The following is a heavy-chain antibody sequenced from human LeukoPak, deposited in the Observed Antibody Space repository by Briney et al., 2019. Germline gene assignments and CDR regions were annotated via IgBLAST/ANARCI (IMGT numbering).Heavy chain of an antibody. CDR2: IYSGGST. CDR3: ARDLLGSNWFDP. D-gene: IGHD2-15*01. CDR1: GFTVSSNY. J-gene: IGHJ5*02. V-gene: IGHV3-66*01. Sequence: PGGSLRLSCAASGFTVSSNYMSWVRQAPGKGLEWVSVIYSGGSTYYADSVKGRFTISRDNSKNTLYLQMNSLRAEDTAVYYCARDLLGSNWFDPWGQGTLVTVSS.